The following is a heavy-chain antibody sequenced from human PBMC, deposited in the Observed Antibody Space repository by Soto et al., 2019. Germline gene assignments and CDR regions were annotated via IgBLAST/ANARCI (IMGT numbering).Heavy chain of an antibody. V-gene: IGHV2-5*02. Sequence: SGPTLVNPTQTLTLTCTFSGFSLSTSGLGVGGIRQPPGKALEWLALIYWDDDKRYSPSLRSRLTITKDTSKNQVVLTMTNMDSVESATYYCGLTITRPGTAESDAFDIWGQGTMVTVSS. J-gene: IGHJ3*02. CDR1: GFSLSTSGLG. CDR2: IYWDDDK. D-gene: IGHD3-16*01. CDR3: GLTITRPGTAESDAFDI.